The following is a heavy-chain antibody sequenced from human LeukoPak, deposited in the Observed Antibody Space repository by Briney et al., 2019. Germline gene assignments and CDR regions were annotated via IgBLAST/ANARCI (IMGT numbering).Heavy chain of an antibody. D-gene: IGHD3-16*01. CDR3: ARVVAYGDY. CDR2: ISSSSRYI. V-gene: IGHV3-21*01. CDR1: GFTFSSYS. J-gene: IGHJ4*02. Sequence: PGGSLRLSCAASGFTFSSYSMNCVRQAPGKGLGWVSSISSSSRYIYYADSVKGRFTSSRDNAKNSLYLQMNSLRAEDPAVYYCARVVAYGDYWGQGTLVTVSS.